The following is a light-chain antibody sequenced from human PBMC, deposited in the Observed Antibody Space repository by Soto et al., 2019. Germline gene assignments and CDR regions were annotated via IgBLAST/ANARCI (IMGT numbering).Light chain of an antibody. CDR2: DAS. CDR3: LQRSDWRT. V-gene: IGKV3-11*01. CDR1: ETIGRS. Sequence: IVLTQFPVSLSLSPGERATLSCRASETIGRSLAWYQQRPGQAPRLLIYDASNRATGIPARFSDSGSGTDFTLTISRLEPEDFAVYYCLQRSDWRTFGRGTKVDIK. J-gene: IGKJ1*01.